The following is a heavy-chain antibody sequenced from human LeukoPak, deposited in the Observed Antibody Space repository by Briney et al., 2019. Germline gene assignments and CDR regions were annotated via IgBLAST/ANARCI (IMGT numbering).Heavy chain of an antibody. J-gene: IGHJ4*02. CDR3: ASWPVGWYGEDS. CDR1: GLSVSSNF. V-gene: IGHV3-53*01. D-gene: IGHD6-19*01. Sequence: GGSLRLSCAATGLSVSSNFMSWVRQAPGKGLEWVSVIYGGGSTYYADSVKGRFTISRDSPKNTLYLQMNSLRVEDTAVYYCASWPVGWYGEDSWGQGTLVTVSS. CDR2: IYGGGST.